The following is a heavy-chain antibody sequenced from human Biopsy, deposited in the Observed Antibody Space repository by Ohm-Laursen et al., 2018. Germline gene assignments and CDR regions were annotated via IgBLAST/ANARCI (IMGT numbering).Heavy chain of an antibody. CDR1: GDSVTKYY. V-gene: IGHV4-59*02. D-gene: IGHD4-11*01. Sequence: GTLSLTCTVSGDSVTKYYWSWIRQPPGKGLEWIGHIYYSVMTNYDPSLQSRVSISVDTSRNQVSLTLSSVTAADTAVYYCARDSGILNYGNFKYYHYYGMDVWGQGTKVTVSS. J-gene: IGHJ6*02. CDR3: ARDSGILNYGNFKYYHYYGMDV. CDR2: IYYSVMT.